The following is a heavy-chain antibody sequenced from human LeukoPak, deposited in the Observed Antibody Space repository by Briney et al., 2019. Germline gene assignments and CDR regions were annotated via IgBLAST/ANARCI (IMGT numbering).Heavy chain of an antibody. CDR1: GGSISSYY. D-gene: IGHD2-15*01. CDR2: IYYSGST. V-gene: IGHV4-59*01. J-gene: IGHJ6*03. Sequence: TPSETLSLTCTVSGGSISSYYWSWIRQPPEKGLEWIGYIYYSGSTNYNPSLKSRVTISVDTSKNQFSLKLSSVTAADTAVYYCARVIWPRADCSGGSCYSALRPPDYYYYYMNVWGKGTTVTVSS. CDR3: ARVIWPRADCSGGSCYSALRPPDYYYYYMNV.